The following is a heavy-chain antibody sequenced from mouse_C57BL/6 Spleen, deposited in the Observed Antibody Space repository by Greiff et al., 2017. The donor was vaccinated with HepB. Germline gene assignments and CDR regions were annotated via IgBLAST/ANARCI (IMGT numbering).Heavy chain of an antibody. CDR1: GFTFTDYY. D-gene: IGHD5-1*01. CDR3: ARTSNYFDY. J-gene: IGHJ2*01. CDR2: IRNKANGYTT. Sequence: EVNVVESGGGLVQPGGSLSLSCAASGFTFTDYYMSWVRQPPGKALEWLGFIRNKANGYTTEYSASVKGRFTISRDNSQSILYLQMNALRAEDSATYYCARTSNYFDYWGQGTTLTVSS. V-gene: IGHV7-3*01.